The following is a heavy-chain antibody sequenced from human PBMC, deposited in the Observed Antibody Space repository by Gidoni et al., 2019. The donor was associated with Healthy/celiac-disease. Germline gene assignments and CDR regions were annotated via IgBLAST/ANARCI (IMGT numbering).Heavy chain of an antibody. J-gene: IGHJ3*01. CDR2: FYYRGSS. CDR3: ARDGITIGAFDF. V-gene: IGHV4-61*01. Sequence: QVQLQESGPGLVKPSETLALTCIVSGGSVSSGSYYWSWIRQPPGKGLEWIGYFYYRGSSNYNPSLKSRVIISVDTSKNQFSLKLSSVTAADTAVYFCARDGITIGAFDFWGQGTMVTVSS. CDR1: GGSVSSGSYY. D-gene: IGHD3-10*01.